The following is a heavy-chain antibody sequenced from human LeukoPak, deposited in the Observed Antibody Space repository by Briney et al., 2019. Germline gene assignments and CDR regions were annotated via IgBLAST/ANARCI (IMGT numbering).Heavy chain of an antibody. CDR2: INHSGST. Sequence: SETLSLTCAVYGGSFSGYYWSWVRQPPGKGLEWIGEINHSGSTNYNPSLKSRVTMSVDTSKNQFSLKLRSVTAADTAVYYCARDGSGWYNDAFDIWGQGTMVTVSS. D-gene: IGHD6-19*01. CDR3: ARDGSGWYNDAFDI. J-gene: IGHJ3*02. CDR1: GGSFSGYY. V-gene: IGHV4-34*01.